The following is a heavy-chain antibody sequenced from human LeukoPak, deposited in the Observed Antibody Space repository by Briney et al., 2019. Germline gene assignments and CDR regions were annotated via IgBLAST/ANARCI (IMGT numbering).Heavy chain of an antibody. V-gene: IGHV4-34*01. Sequence: SETLSLTCAVYGGSFSAYYWSWIRQPPGKGLEWIGEINHSGSTNYNPSLKSRVTISADTSKNQFSLKLSSVTAADTAVYYCAMRKVAAALDYWGQGTLVTVSS. CDR2: INHSGST. D-gene: IGHD6-13*01. CDR3: AMRKVAAALDY. J-gene: IGHJ4*02. CDR1: GGSFSAYY.